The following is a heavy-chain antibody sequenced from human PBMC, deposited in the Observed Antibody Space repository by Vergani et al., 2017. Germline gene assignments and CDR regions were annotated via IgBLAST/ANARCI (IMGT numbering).Heavy chain of an antibody. D-gene: IGHD1-26*01. CDR3: ATGIRYSGSYSGAFDI. V-gene: IGHV1-24*01. CDR2: FDPEDGET. Sequence: QVQLVQSGAEVKKPGASVKVSCKVSGYTLTELSMHWVRQAPGKGLAWMGGFDPEDGETIYAQKFQGRVTMTEDTSTDTAYMELSSLRSEDTAVYYCATGIRYSGSYSGAFDIWGQGTMVTVSS. CDR1: GYTLTELS. J-gene: IGHJ3*02.